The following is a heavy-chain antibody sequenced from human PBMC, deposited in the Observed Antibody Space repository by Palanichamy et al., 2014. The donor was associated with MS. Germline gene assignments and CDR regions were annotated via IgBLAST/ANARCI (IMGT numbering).Heavy chain of an antibody. D-gene: IGHD6-13*01. CDR2: ISAYNGNT. CDR3: ATSAYSSSWYTEGLNNENFDY. Sequence: LVQSGAEVKKPGASVKVSCKASGYTFTSYGISWVRQAPGQGLEWMGWISAYNGNTNYAQKLQGRVTMTTDTSTSTAYMELRSLRSDDTAVYYCATSAYSSSWYTEGLNNENFDYWGQGTLVTVSS. CDR1: GYTFTSYG. J-gene: IGHJ4*02. V-gene: IGHV1-18*01.